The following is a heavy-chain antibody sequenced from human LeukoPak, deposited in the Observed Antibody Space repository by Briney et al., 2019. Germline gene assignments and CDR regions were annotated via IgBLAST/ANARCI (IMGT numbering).Heavy chain of an antibody. CDR1: GGSISSYY. V-gene: IGHV4-4*07. CDR3: ASYKLELLHSYYYYYMDV. D-gene: IGHD1-7*01. Sequence: PSETLSLTCTVSGGSISSYYWSWIRQPAGKGLEWIGRIYTSGSTNYNPSLKSRVTMSVDTSKNQFSLKLSSVTAADTAVYYCASYKLELLHSYYYYYMDVWGKGTTVTVSS. J-gene: IGHJ6*03. CDR2: IYTSGST.